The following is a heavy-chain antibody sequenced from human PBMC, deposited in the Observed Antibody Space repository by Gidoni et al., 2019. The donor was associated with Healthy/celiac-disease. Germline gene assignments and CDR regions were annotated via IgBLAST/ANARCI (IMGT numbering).Heavy chain of an antibody. CDR1: GGSISSSSYY. V-gene: IGHV4-39*01. CDR2: IYYSGST. CDR3: ARQDPEWFLEG. J-gene: IGHJ4*02. Sequence: QLQLQESGPGLVKPSETLSLTCTVSGGSISSSSYYWGWIRQPPGKGLEWIGSIYYSGSTYYNPSLKSRVTISVDTSKNQFSLKLSSVTAADTAVYYCARQDPEWFLEGWGQGTLVTVSS. D-gene: IGHD3-3*01.